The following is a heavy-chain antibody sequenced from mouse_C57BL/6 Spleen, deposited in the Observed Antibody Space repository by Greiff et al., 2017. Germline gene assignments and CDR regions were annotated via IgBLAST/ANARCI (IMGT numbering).Heavy chain of an antibody. V-gene: IGHV5-9*01. J-gene: IGHJ2*01. CDR2: ISGGGGNT. CDR3: ARKSSFDY. CDR1: GFTFSSYT. Sequence: EVQLVESGGGLVKPGGSLKLSCAASGFTFSSYTMSWVRQTPEKRLEWVATISGGGGNTYYPDRVKGRFTISRDNAKNTLYLQMSSRRSDDTALYYCARKSSFDYWGQGTTLTVSS. D-gene: IGHD1-3*01.